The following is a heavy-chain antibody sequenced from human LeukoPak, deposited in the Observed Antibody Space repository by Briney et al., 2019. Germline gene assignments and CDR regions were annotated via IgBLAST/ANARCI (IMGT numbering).Heavy chain of an antibody. CDR1: GFSFSSYE. D-gene: IGHD2/OR15-2a*01. CDR2: SNRRGSTT. Sequence: PGGSLRLSYAASGFSFSSYEMNGVRQAPGKGLEWVSHSNRRGSTTYYADSVRGRFTISRDNAKNSLYLQMSSLRAEDTAVYYCAREGHTTGWPPFDFWGQGTLVTVSS. V-gene: IGHV3-48*03. CDR3: AREGHTTGWPPFDF. J-gene: IGHJ4*02.